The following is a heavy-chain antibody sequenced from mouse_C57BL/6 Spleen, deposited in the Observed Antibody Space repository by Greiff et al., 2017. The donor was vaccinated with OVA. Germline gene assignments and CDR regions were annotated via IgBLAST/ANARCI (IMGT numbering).Heavy chain of an antibody. V-gene: IGHV6-3*01. CDR2: IRLKSDNYAT. J-gene: IGHJ3*01. D-gene: IGHD2-14*01. CDR3: TREIGCSPGCAY. CDR1: GFTFSNYW. Sequence: EVMLVESGGGLVQPGGSMKLSCVASGFTFSNYWMNWVRQSPEKGLEWVAQIRLKSDNYATHYAESVKGRFTISRDDSKSSVYLQMNNLRAEDTGIYYCTREIGCSPGCAYWGQGTLVTVSA.